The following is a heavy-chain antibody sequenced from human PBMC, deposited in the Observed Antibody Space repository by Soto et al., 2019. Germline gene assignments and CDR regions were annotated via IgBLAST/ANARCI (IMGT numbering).Heavy chain of an antibody. CDR2: ISGSGGSS. CDR1: GFAFSTYA. Sequence: GGSLRLSCAASGFAFSTYAMTWVRQAPGKGLEWVSVISGSGGSSYYAASVKGRFTISRDNSKNTLYLQMNSLRAEDTAVYYCAKDQYSGSYRYFDYWGPGTIVAVYS. D-gene: IGHD1-26*01. J-gene: IGHJ4*02. CDR3: AKDQYSGSYRYFDY. V-gene: IGHV3-23*01.